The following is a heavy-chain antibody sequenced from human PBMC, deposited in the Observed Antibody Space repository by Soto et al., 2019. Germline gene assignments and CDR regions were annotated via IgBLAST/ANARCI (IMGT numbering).Heavy chain of an antibody. Sequence: EVQLVESGGGLVQPGGSLRLSCAASGFTFSSYVINWVRQAPGKGLEWVSYISISSSTRYYADSVRGRFTISRDNAKNSLYLQMNTLRDEDTAVYYCARGGGFFDYWGQGTLVTVSS. CDR1: GFTFSSYV. CDR2: ISISSSTR. V-gene: IGHV3-48*02. J-gene: IGHJ4*02. CDR3: ARGGGFFDY. D-gene: IGHD3-10*01.